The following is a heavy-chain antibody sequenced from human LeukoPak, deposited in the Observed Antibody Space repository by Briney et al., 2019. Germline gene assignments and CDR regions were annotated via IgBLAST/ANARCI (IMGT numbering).Heavy chain of an antibody. V-gene: IGHV3-20*01. CDR2: INWNGGST. J-gene: IGHJ3*02. CDR1: GFTFDDHG. D-gene: IGHD3-3*01. CDR3: ARAVYYDFWSGSPDDAFDI. Sequence: GGSLRLSCAVSGFTFDDHGMSWVRQAPGKGLEWVSGINWNGGSTGYADSVKGRFTISRDNAKNSLYLQMNSLRAEDTALYHCARAVYYDFWSGSPDDAFDIWAQGTMVTVSS.